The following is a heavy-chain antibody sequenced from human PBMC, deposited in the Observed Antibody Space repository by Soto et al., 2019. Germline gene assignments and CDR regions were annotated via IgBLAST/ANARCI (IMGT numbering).Heavy chain of an antibody. J-gene: IGHJ6*02. Sequence: QVQLVQSGGEVKQPGASVKVSCTASGYSFNTYAITWVRQAPGQGLEWLGWISASKGSTNYAKKVQDRLTMTTDTSTNTAYMDLRSLRPDDTAVYYCARVSYYDVVTGYDPQKYLYYAMDVWGQGTTVTVSS. CDR1: GYSFNTYA. CDR3: ARVSYYDVVTGYDPQKYLYYAMDV. D-gene: IGHD3-9*01. CDR2: ISASKGST. V-gene: IGHV1-18*04.